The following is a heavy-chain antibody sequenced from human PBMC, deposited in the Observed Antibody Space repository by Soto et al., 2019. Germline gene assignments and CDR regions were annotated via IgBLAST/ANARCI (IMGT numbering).Heavy chain of an antibody. CDR3: VKITGAGKHYYSTVTAV. D-gene: IGHD1-20*01. CDR1: GLSIDSVG. J-gene: IGHJ6*04. CDR2: IKQDGSEK. Sequence: CGLSIDSVGISWVPQASRKRREWVANIKQDGSEKYYVDSVKGRFTISRDNAKNSLYLQMNSLRAEDTAVYYCVKITGAGKHYYSTVTAVWRNGTTDTGTS. V-gene: IGHV3-7*05.